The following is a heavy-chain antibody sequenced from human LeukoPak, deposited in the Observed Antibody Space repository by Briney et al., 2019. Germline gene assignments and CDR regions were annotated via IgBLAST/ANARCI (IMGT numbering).Heavy chain of an antibody. D-gene: IGHD3-22*01. J-gene: IGHJ4*02. CDR3: ARENPSGYYNRPIDY. CDR1: GASISSYY. CDR2: IYYSGSI. V-gene: IGHV4-59*01. Sequence: SETLSLTCTVSGASISSYYWSWIRQPPGKGLEWIGDIYYSGSIKYNPFLKSRVTMSVDTSKNQFSLKLSSVTAADTAIYYCARENPSGYYNRPIDYWGQGTLVTVSS.